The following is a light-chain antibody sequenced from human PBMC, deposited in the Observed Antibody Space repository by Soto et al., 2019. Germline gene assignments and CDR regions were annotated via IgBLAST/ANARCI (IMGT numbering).Light chain of an antibody. V-gene: IGKV1-8*01. Sequence: AIRMTQSPSSFSASTGDRVTITCRASQGISSYLAWYQQKPGKAPKLLIYAASTLQSGVPSRFSGSGSGTDFTLTISCLQSEDFATYSCQQYYSYPLTFGPGTKVDI. CDR2: AAS. CDR3: QQYYSYPLT. J-gene: IGKJ3*01. CDR1: QGISSY.